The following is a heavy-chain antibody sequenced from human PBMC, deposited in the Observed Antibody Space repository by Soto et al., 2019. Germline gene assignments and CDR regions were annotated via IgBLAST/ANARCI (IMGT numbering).Heavy chain of an antibody. CDR2: ISSSSSYI. Sequence: PGGSLRLSCSASGFTFSSYSMNWVRQAPGKGLEWVSSISSSSSYIYYADSVKGRFTISRDNAKNSLYLQMNSLRAEDTAVYYCARGPPTIWSGYFDHWGQGTLVTVSS. CDR3: ARGPPTIWSGYFDH. CDR1: GFTFSSYS. J-gene: IGHJ4*02. V-gene: IGHV3-21*01. D-gene: IGHD3-3*01.